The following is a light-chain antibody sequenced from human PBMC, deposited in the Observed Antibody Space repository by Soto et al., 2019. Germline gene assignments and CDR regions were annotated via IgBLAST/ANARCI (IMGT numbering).Light chain of an antibody. CDR2: GAS. V-gene: IGKV3-20*01. J-gene: IGKJ4*01. CDR1: QTGNNRY. Sequence: EVVLTQSPVTLSVSPGDRATLSCRASQTGNNRYFAWYRQRPGQAPRLVIYGASSRATGIPDRFSGSGSGTDFTLTITRLESEDFAVYFCPQFDSSPVTFGGGTKVEIK. CDR3: PQFDSSPVT.